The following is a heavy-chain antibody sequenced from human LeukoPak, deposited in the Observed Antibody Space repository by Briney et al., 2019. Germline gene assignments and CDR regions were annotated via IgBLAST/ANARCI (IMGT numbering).Heavy chain of an antibody. Sequence: ASVKVSCKASGYTFTSYYMHWVRQAPGQGLEWMGIINPSGGSANYAQKFQGRVTMTRDTSTNTVYMELSSLRSEDTAVYYCARARYFDWLPEGPRFDYWGQGTLVPVSS. CDR2: INPSGGSA. J-gene: IGHJ4*02. CDR1: GYTFTSYY. D-gene: IGHD3-9*01. V-gene: IGHV1-46*01. CDR3: ARARYFDWLPEGPRFDY.